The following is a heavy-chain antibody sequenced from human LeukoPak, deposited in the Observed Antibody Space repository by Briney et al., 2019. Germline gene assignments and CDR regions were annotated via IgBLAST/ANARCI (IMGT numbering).Heavy chain of an antibody. CDR2: IYYSGST. Sequence: PSETLSLTCTVSGGSISSYYWSWIRQPPGKGLEWIGYIYYSGSTNYNPSLKSRVTISIDTSKNQFSLKLSSVTAADTAVYYCAREWELLRYFDLWGRGTLVTVSS. J-gene: IGHJ2*01. V-gene: IGHV4-59*12. D-gene: IGHD1-26*01. CDR1: GGSISSYY. CDR3: AREWELLRYFDL.